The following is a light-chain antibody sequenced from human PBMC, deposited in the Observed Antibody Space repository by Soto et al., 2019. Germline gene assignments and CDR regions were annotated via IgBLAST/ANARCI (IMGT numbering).Light chain of an antibody. V-gene: IGLV2-8*01. CDR3: SSYAGSIFYV. J-gene: IGLJ1*01. Sequence: QSALTQPPSASGSPGQSVTISCTGTSSDVGGYNYVSWYQQHPGKAPKLMIYEVSKRPSGVPDRFSGSKSGNTASLTVSGLQAEDEADYYCSSYAGSIFYVFGTGT. CDR2: EVS. CDR1: SSDVGGYNY.